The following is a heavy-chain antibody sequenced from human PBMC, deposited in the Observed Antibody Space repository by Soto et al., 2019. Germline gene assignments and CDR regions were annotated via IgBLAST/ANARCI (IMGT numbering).Heavy chain of an antibody. V-gene: IGHV3-15*01. CDR2: IKGKTDGGTT. CDR1: GFTFSNAW. D-gene: IGHD3-3*01. Sequence: GGSLRLSCAASGFTFSNAWMSWVRQAPGKWLEWVGRIKGKTDGGTTDYAAPVKGRFTISRDDSKNTLYLQMNSLKTEDTAVYYCTTDYAGDTICGVVMASAAFDIWGQGXMVTV. J-gene: IGHJ3*02. CDR3: TTDYAGDTICGVVMASAAFDI.